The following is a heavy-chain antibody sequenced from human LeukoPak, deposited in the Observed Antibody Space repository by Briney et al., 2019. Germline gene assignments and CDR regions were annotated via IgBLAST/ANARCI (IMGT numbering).Heavy chain of an antibody. Sequence: GGSLRLSCAASGFTVSSNYMSWVRQAPGKGLEWVSVIYSGGSTYYADSVKGRFTISRDNSKNTLYLQMNSLRAEDTAVYYCARERRYSSSWYPFDYWGQGTLVTVSS. CDR1: GFTVSSNY. CDR2: IYSGGST. J-gene: IGHJ4*02. V-gene: IGHV3-66*01. CDR3: ARERRYSSSWYPFDY. D-gene: IGHD6-13*01.